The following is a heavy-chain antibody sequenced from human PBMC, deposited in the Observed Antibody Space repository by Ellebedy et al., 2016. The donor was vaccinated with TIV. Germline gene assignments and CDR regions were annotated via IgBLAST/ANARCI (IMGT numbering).Heavy chain of an antibody. V-gene: IGHV1-46*01. D-gene: IGHD2-2*01. CDR1: GYTFTSYY. CDR3: ARDLSVGTRNYYFGMDV. CDR2: INPSGGST. Sequence: AASVKVSCKASGYTFTSYYMHWARQAPGQGLEWMGIINPSGGSTSSAQKFQGRVTMTSDTSTTTVYMELRSLRSEDTAVYYCARDLSVGTRNYYFGMDVWGQGTTVTVSS. J-gene: IGHJ6*02.